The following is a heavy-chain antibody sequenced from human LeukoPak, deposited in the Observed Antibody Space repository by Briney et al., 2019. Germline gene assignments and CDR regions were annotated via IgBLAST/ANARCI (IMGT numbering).Heavy chain of an antibody. CDR2: ISSNGGST. Sequence: GGSLRLSCVASGFTFSRYAMHWVRQAPGKGLEYVSAISSNGGSTYYANSVKGRFIISRDNSKNTVYLQMGSLRTEDMAVYYCATDRGYSYGYGFDYWGQGTLVTVSS. J-gene: IGHJ4*02. CDR3: ATDRGYSYGYGFDY. V-gene: IGHV3-64*01. D-gene: IGHD5-18*01. CDR1: GFTFSRYA.